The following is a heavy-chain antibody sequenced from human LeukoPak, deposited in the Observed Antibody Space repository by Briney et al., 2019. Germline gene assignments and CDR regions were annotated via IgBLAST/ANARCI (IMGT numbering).Heavy chain of an antibody. D-gene: IGHD2-21*01. CDR1: GFTFSSHG. CDR3: ARGCGGTPGCYIIDN. V-gene: IGHV3-33*01. CDR2: IWNDGSDK. J-gene: IGHJ4*02. Sequence: PGGSLRLSCAASGFTFSSHGMHWVRQPPGKGLEWVAVIWNDGSDKYYGDSVKGRFTVSRDNSKNTLYLQMDNLRAEDTAVYYCARGCGGTPGCYIIDNWGQGTLVTVSS.